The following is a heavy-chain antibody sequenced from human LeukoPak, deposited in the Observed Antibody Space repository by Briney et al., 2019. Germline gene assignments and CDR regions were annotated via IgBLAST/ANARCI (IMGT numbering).Heavy chain of an antibody. CDR2: IYYSGST. D-gene: IGHD6-13*01. V-gene: IGHV4-59*01. CDR3: ARGVYIAAAQYAY. CDR1: GGSISSYY. J-gene: IGHJ4*02. Sequence: PSETLSLTCTVSGGSISSYYWSWIRQPPGKGLEWIGYIYYSGSTNYNPSLKSRVTISVDTSKNQFSLKLSSVTAADTAVYYCARGVYIAAAQYAYWGQGTLVTVSS.